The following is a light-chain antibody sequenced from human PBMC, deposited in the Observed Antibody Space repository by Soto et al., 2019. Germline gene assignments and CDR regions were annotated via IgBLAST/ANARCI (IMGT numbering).Light chain of an antibody. CDR3: CSYAGSYNNYV. CDR2: DVS. Sequence: QSALTQPRSVSGSPGQSVTISCTGTSSDVGGYNYVPWYQQHPGKAPKLMIYDVSKRPSGVPDRFSGSKSGNTASLTISGLQAEDEADYYCCSYAGSYNNYVFGTGTKLTVL. CDR1: SSDVGGYNY. J-gene: IGLJ1*01. V-gene: IGLV2-11*01.